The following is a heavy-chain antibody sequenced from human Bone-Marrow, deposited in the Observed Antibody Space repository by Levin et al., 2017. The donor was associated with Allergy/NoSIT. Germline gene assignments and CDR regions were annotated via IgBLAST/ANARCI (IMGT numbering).Heavy chain of an antibody. J-gene: IGHJ3*02. Sequence: GGSLRLSCAASGFTFNNYGMHWVRQAPGKGLEWVAVIWTDGLNKYYSDSVKGRFTISRDNSKNTLYLQMDSLSAEDTAIYYCAKEKGPFNAFDIWGQGTMVTVSS. CDR2: IWTDGLNK. CDR3: AKEKGPFNAFDI. V-gene: IGHV3-33*06. CDR1: GFTFNNYG.